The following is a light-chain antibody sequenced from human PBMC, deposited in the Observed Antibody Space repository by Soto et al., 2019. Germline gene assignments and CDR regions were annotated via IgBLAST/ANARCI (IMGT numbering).Light chain of an antibody. CDR3: QQCHNWPFT. Sequence: EIVLTQSPATLSLSPGERATLSCRASQSVSSHLAWYQQKSGQAPRLLIYDASNRATGIPARFSGSGSVTDFTLTISSLEPEDFAVYYCQQCHNWPFTFGPGTKVDIK. J-gene: IGKJ3*01. CDR2: DAS. CDR1: QSVSSH. V-gene: IGKV3-11*01.